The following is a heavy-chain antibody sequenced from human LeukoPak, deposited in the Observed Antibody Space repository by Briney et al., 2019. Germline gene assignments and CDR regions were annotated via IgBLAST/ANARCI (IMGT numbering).Heavy chain of an antibody. V-gene: IGHV4-39*01. CDR2: IYYGGST. CDR3: ARQGQSGSYTAEFFEH. CDR1: GGSISSSFY. Sequence: KTSETLSLTCSVSGGSISSSFYWGWIRQSPGEGLEWIGSIYYGGSTYYNPSLKSRVTISVDTSRNQFSLRPNYVTVADTAVYHCARQGQSGSYTAEFFEHWGQGTLVTVSS. J-gene: IGHJ1*01. D-gene: IGHD1-26*01.